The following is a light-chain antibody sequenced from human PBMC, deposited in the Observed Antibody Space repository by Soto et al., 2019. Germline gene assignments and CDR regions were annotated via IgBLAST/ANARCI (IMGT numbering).Light chain of an antibody. V-gene: IGLV4-69*01. J-gene: IGLJ3*02. CDR3: QTWGTGFWV. Sequence: QSVLTQSPSASASLGASVKLTCTLSSGYSSYAIAWHQQQPEKGPRYLMILNSDGSHNKGDGVPDRSSGSSSGAERYLTISSLQSEDEADYYCQTWGTGFWVFGGGTKLTVL. CDR1: SGYSSYA. CDR2: LNSDGSH.